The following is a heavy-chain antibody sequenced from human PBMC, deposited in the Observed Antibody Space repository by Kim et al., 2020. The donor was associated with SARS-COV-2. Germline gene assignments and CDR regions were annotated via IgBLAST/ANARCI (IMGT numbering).Heavy chain of an antibody. V-gene: IGHV1-69*13. CDR3: VTSAMVRGVIYYYYGMDV. CDR1: GGTFSSYA. D-gene: IGHD3-10*01. Sequence: SVKVSCKASGGTFSSYAISWVRQAPGQGLEWMGGIIPIFGTANYAQKFQGRVTITADESTSTAYLELSSLRSEDTAVYYCVTSAMVRGVIYYYYGMDVW. J-gene: IGHJ6*01. CDR2: IIPIFGTA.